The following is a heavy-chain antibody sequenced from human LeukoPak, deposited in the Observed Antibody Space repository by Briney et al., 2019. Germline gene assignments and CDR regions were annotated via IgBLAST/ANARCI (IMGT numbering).Heavy chain of an antibody. Sequence: PVRSLRLSCAASGFTFDEYAMHCVRQAPGKGLEWASGISWNSGSIGYADSVKGRFTISRDNAKNSLYLQMNSLRAEDTALYYCAKGTRRYFDYWGQGTLVTVSS. CDR2: ISWNSGSI. J-gene: IGHJ4*02. CDR1: GFTFDEYA. CDR3: AKGTRRYFDY. V-gene: IGHV3-9*01.